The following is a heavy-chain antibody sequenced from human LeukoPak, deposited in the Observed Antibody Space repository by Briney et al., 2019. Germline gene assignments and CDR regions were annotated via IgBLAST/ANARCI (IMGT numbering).Heavy chain of an antibody. CDR2: ISYDGSNK. D-gene: IGHD1-26*01. CDR1: GFTFSSYA. V-gene: IGHV3-30*04. J-gene: IGHJ1*01. CDR3: ARSAGSFRYFQH. Sequence: GGSLRLSCAASGFTFSSYAMHWVRQAPGKGLEWVAVISYDGSNKYYADPVKGRFTISRDNSKNTLYLQMNSLRAEDTAVYYCARSAGSFRYFQHWGQGTLVTVSS.